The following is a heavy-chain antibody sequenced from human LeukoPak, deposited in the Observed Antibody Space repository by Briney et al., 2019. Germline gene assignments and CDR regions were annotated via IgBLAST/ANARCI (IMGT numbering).Heavy chain of an antibody. J-gene: IGHJ6*03. D-gene: IGHD5-12*01. Sequence: GGSLRLSCAASGFTFSRYWMSRVRQAPGKGLEWVANIKQDGSEKYYVDSVKGRFTISRDNAKNSLYLQMNSLRAEDTAVYYCARDYSDYDLGYYYYMDVWGKGTTVAVSS. CDR2: IKQDGSEK. CDR1: GFTFSRYW. CDR3: ARDYSDYDLGYYYYMDV. V-gene: IGHV3-7*01.